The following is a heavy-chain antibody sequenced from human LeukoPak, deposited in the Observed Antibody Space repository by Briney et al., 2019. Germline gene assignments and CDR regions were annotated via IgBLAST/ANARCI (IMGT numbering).Heavy chain of an antibody. CDR3: ARDYGDYVDWYFDL. CDR2: INPRGGST. J-gene: IGHJ2*01. D-gene: IGHD4-17*01. CDR1: GYTFTSYY. Sequence: AAAVQVSCKASGYTFTSYYMHGVRQAPAQGREWVGIINPRGGSTRYAQKFHGRVTMTMDTSTSTVYMELSSLRSEDTAVYYCARDYGDYVDWYFDLWGRGTLVTVSS. V-gene: IGHV1-46*01.